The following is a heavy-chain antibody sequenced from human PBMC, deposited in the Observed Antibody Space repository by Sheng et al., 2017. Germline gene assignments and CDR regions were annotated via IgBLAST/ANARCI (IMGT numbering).Heavy chain of an antibody. J-gene: IGHJ4*02. D-gene: IGHD3-10*01. V-gene: IGHV4-4*02. CDR2: IFHIGST. CDR1: GDSIINNNW. CDR3: ARVSDSGTYLGY. Sequence: QVQLQESGPGLVKPSGTPSLTCAVSGDSIINNNWWSWVRQSPGEGLEWIGEIFHIGSTNYNPSLKSRVTISVDKSKNHFSLRMTSVTAADTAVYYCARVSDSGTYLGYWGQGTLVIVSS.